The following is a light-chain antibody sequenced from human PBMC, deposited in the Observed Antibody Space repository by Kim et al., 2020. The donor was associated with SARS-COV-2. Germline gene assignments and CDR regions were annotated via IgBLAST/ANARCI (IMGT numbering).Light chain of an antibody. V-gene: IGKV3-11*01. CDR3: QQRTSWLWA. CDR1: WSVTYS. CDR2: DTS. J-gene: IGKJ1*01. Sequence: LSQERRAALPCGASWSVTYSLAWYKQKPGQAPRPVIYDTSKRATCIPARFSGSGSGTEFTLTISSLEPEDSAVYFCQQRTSWLWALGQGTKVDIK.